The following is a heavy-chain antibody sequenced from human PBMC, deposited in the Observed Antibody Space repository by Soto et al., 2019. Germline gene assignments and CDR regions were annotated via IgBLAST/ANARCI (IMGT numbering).Heavy chain of an antibody. CDR3: AKAATGDSSGYYYYFDY. V-gene: IGHV3-23*01. CDR2: ISGSGGST. Sequence: GGSLRLSCAASGFTFSSYAMSWVRQAPGKGLEWVSAISGSGGSTYYADSVKGRFTISRDNSKNTLYLQMNSLRAEATAVYYCAKAATGDSSGYYYYFDYWGQGTLVTVSS. CDR1: GFTFSSYA. D-gene: IGHD3-22*01. J-gene: IGHJ4*02.